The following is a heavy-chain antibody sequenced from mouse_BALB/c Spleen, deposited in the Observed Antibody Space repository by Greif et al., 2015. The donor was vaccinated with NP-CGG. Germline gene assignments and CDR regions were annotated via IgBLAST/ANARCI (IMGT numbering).Heavy chain of an antibody. CDR2: ISDGGSYT. V-gene: IGHV5-4*02. CDR3: ARDGNYWYFDV. CDR1: GFTFSDYY. J-gene: IGHJ1*01. D-gene: IGHD2-1*01. Sequence: EVKVVESGGGLVKPGGSLKLSCAASGFTFSDYYMYWVRQTPEKRLEWVATISDGGSYTYYPDSVKGRFTISRDNAENNLYLQMSSLKSEDTAMYYCARDGNYWYFDVWGAGTTVTVSS.